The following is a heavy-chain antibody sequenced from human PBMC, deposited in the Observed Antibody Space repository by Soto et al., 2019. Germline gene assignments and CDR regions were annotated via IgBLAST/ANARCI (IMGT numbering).Heavy chain of an antibody. CDR3: ARGCSSTSCFSPGADY. D-gene: IGHD2-2*01. V-gene: IGHV1-8*01. CDR1: GYTFTSYD. CDR2: MNPNSGNT. J-gene: IGHJ4*02. Sequence: ASVKVSCKASGYTFTSYDINWVRQATGQGLEWMGWMNPNSGNTGYAQKFQGRVTMTRNTSISTAYMELSSLRSEDTAVYYCARGCSSTSCFSPGADYWGQGTLVTVSS.